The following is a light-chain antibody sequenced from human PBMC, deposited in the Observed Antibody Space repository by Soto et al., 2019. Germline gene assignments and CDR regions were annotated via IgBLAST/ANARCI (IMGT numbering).Light chain of an antibody. J-gene: IGKJ1*01. CDR3: QQYNHYWT. CDR1: QSISSY. CDR2: DDS. V-gene: IGKV1-5*01. Sequence: DIQMTQSPSSLSASVGDRVTITCRASQSISSYLNWYQQKPGKAPNVLIYDDSSLESGVPSRFSGSGSGAEFSLTISSLPPDDFATYYCQQYNHYWTFGQGTKVDIK.